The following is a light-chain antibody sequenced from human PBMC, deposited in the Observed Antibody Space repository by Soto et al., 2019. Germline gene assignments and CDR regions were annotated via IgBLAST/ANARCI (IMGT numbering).Light chain of an antibody. CDR2: DAS. V-gene: IGKV3-11*01. CDR1: QSVSSY. Sequence: EIVLTQSTATLSLSPGERATLSCRASQSVSSYLAWYQQKPGQAPRLLIYDASNSATGIPARFSGSGSETDFTLTISTLAPEDFAVYYCQQQSNWSPRYTFGQVTKLESK. J-gene: IGKJ2*01. CDR3: QQQSNWSPRYT.